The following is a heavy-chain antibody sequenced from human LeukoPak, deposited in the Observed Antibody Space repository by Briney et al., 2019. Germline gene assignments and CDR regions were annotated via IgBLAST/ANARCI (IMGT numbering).Heavy chain of an antibody. D-gene: IGHD3-9*01. CDR3: ATWSDILTGRGAFDI. V-gene: IGHV4-4*07. CDR1: GGSINNYY. Sequence: SETLSLTCTVSGGSINNYYWTWIRQPAGKGLEWIGRIYSSGSTNYNPSLKSRVTMSVDTSKNQFSLKLSSVTAADTAVYYCATWSDILTGRGAFDIWGQGTMVTVSS. J-gene: IGHJ3*02. CDR2: IYSSGST.